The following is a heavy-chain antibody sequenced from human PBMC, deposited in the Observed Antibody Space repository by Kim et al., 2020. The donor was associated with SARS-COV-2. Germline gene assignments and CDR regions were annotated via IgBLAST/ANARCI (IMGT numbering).Heavy chain of an antibody. V-gene: IGHV3-48*03. D-gene: IGHD6-25*01. CDR1: GFTFSSYE. J-gene: IGHJ4*02. CDR2: ISSSSDII. Sequence: GGSLRLSCEASGFTFSSYEMNWVRQAPGKGLEWISYISSSSDIIDSADSVRGRLTISRDNAGRSLYLQMDSLRPEDTAVYYCVRYNSDWAFDFWGQGTLVTVSS. CDR3: VRYNSDWAFDF.